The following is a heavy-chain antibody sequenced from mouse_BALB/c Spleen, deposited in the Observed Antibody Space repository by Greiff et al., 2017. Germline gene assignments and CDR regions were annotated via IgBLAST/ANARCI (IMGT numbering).Heavy chain of an antibody. CDR1: GYTFTSYW. J-gene: IGHJ2*01. CDR3: ARNYWYDVNYLDY. CDR2: IYPGDGDT. D-gene: IGHD2-14*01. Sequence: VQLQQSGAELVRPGASVKLSCKASGYTFTSYWMQWVKQRPGQGLEWIGVIYPGDGDTRYTQKFKGKATLTEDKSSSTAYMQLSSLASEDSAVYCSARNYWYDVNYLDYWGQGTTLTVSA. V-gene: IGHV1-87*01.